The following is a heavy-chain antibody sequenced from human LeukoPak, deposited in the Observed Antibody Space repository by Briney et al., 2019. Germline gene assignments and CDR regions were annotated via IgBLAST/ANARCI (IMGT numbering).Heavy chain of an antibody. CDR3: ARGRGILGAFDI. D-gene: IGHD3-9*01. Sequence: SETPSLTCAVYGGSFSGYYWSWIRQPPGKGLEWIGEINHSGSTNYNPSLKSRVTISVDTSKNQFSLKLSSVTAADTAVYYCARGRGILGAFDIWGQGTMVTVSS. CDR1: GGSFSGYY. CDR2: INHSGST. V-gene: IGHV4-34*01. J-gene: IGHJ3*02.